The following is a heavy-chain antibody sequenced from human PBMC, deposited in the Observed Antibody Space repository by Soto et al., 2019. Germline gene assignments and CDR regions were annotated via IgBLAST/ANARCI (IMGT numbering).Heavy chain of an antibody. V-gene: IGHV4-61*03. J-gene: IGHJ2*01. Sequence: QVQLQESGPGLVKPSETLSLTCSVSGGSVSNASFYWTWIRQAPGTGLEYIGYIFYTGVTNYNPSLSSRVTISLDTSKNHFSLKLNSMTAADTAVYYCVRVLDSSWNADLWGRGTLVTVSS. CDR1: GGSVSNASFY. D-gene: IGHD3-22*01. CDR2: IFYTGVT. CDR3: VRVLDSSWNADL.